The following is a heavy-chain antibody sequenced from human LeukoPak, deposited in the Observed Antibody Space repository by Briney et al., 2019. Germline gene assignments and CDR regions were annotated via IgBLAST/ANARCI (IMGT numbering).Heavy chain of an antibody. Sequence: ASETLSLTCTVSGGSISDYFWSWIWQPPGKGLEWVGYVFYNGSTNYNPSLKSRVTISIDTSRIRFSLKLSSVTAADTAVYYCARRIGYSTDPIWFDPWGQGTLVTVSS. V-gene: IGHV4-59*12. D-gene: IGHD6-13*01. CDR2: VFYNGST. CDR1: GGSISDYF. CDR3: ARRIGYSTDPIWFDP. J-gene: IGHJ5*02.